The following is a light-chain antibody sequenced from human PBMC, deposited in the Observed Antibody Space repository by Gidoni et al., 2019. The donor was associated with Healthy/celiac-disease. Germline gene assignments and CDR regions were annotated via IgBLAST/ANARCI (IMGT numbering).Light chain of an antibody. CDR1: SSNIGAGYD. CDR3: QSYDSSLSGVV. J-gene: IGLJ2*01. CDR2: GNR. V-gene: IGLV1-40*01. Sequence: QSVLTQSPSVSGAPGQRVTISCTGSSSNIGAGYDVPWYQQVPGTAPKFLIYGNRNRPSGVPDRFSGSKAGTPASLGITGLQAEDEADYYCQSYDSSLSGVVFGGGTKVTVL.